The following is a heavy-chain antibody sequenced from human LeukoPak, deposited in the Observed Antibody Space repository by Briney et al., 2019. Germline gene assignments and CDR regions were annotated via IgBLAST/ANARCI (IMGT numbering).Heavy chain of an antibody. J-gene: IGHJ2*01. Sequence: GGSLRLSCTASGFTFSDYYMTWVRQAPGKGLEWLSYASTDSTYTNYADSVKGRFTISRDNAKSSLYLQLNSLTAEDTAVYYCTREDNWYFDLWGRGTLVTVSS. CDR2: ASTDSTYT. V-gene: IGHV3-11*05. CDR1: GFTFSDYY. CDR3: TREDNWYFDL.